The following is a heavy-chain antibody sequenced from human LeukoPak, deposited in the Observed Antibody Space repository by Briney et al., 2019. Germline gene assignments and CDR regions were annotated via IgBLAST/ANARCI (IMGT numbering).Heavy chain of an antibody. V-gene: IGHV4-30-2*01. CDR1: GGSISSGGYS. Sequence: SQTLSLTCAVSGGSISSGGYSWSWIRQPPGKGLEWIGYIYHSGSTYYNPSLKSRVTISVDRSKNQFSLKLSSVTAADTAVYYCARGSGSYSPFDYWGQGTLVTVSS. J-gene: IGHJ4*02. CDR3: ARGSGSYSPFDY. CDR2: IYHSGST. D-gene: IGHD1-26*01.